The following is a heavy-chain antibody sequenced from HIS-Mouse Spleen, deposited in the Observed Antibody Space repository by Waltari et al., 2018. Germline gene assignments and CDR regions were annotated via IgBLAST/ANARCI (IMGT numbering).Heavy chain of an antibody. D-gene: IGHD6-13*01. CDR2: IYYSGST. CDR3: AREIPYSSSWYDWYFDL. J-gene: IGHJ2*01. Sequence: QLQLQESGPGLVKPSETLSLTCTVSGGPISSSSYYCGWIRQPPGKGLEWIGSIYYSGSTYYNPSLKSRVTISVDTSKNQFSLKLSSVTAADTAVYYCAREIPYSSSWYDWYFDLWGRGTLVTVSS. V-gene: IGHV4-39*07. CDR1: GGPISSSSYY.